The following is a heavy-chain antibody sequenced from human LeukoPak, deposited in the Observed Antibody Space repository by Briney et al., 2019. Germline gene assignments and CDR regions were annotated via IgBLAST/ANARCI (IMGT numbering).Heavy chain of an antibody. Sequence: HPGGSLRLSCVASGFTVNSNYMFWVRQAPGKGLEWVSVIYSGGSTYYADSVKGRFTISRDNSKNTLYLQMNSLRVEDTAIYYCAKNLYDDSGYYPNDALDVWGRGTMVIVSS. CDR1: GFTVNSNY. CDR3: AKNLYDDSGYYPNDALDV. D-gene: IGHD3-22*01. CDR2: IYSGGST. V-gene: IGHV3-66*01. J-gene: IGHJ3*01.